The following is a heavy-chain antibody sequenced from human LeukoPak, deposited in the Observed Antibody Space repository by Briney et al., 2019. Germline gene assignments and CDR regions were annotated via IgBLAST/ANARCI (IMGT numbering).Heavy chain of an antibody. Sequence: SSGGYYWSWVRQAPGKGLEWVSGISWNSDSIGYADSVKGRFTISRDNAGNSLHLQMNSLRVEDTAVYYCVRESGVWVGPGIGRPLDVWGKGTAVTVSS. V-gene: IGHV3-9*01. CDR3: VRESGVWVGPGIGRPLDV. CDR1: SSGGYY. CDR2: ISWNSDSI. J-gene: IGHJ6*04. D-gene: IGHD3-16*01.